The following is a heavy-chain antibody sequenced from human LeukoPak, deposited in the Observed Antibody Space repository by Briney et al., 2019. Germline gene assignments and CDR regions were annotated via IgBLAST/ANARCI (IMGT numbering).Heavy chain of an antibody. CDR3: ARVHHSSSWGTDDC. CDR1: GFTFSTYW. D-gene: IGHD6-13*01. V-gene: IGHV3-7*01. Sequence: GGSLRLSCAAYGFTFSTYWMTWVRQAPGKGLEWVANIKEDGSEKYYVDSVRGRFTISRDNAKYSLYLHMNSLRAEDTAVYYCARVHHSSSWGTDDCWGQGTLVTVSS. J-gene: IGHJ4*02. CDR2: IKEDGSEK.